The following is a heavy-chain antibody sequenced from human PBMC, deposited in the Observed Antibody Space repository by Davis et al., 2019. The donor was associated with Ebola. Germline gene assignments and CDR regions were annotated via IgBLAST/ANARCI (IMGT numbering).Heavy chain of an antibody. CDR3: ARDRRGTYYFDH. Sequence: GGSLRLSCAASGFTFSSYWMHWVRQAPGKGLEYVSAISSNGGSTYYADSVKGRFTISRDNSKNTLYLQMSSLRAEDTAVYYCARDRRGTYYFDHWGQGTLVTVSS. CDR1: GFTFSSYW. J-gene: IGHJ4*02. V-gene: IGHV3-64D*08. CDR2: ISSNGGST. D-gene: IGHD1-26*01.